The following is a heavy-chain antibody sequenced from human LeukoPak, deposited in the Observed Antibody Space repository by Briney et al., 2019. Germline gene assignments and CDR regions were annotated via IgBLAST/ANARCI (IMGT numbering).Heavy chain of an antibody. J-gene: IGHJ4*02. Sequence: SETLSLTCAVSGVSINSHYWSWIRQPPGPGLEWIGYIYYSGSTNYNPSLKSRVTISVDTSKNQFSLKLTSVTAADTAVYYCARSSGTHLDYWGQGTLVTVSS. CDR2: IYYSGST. V-gene: IGHV4-59*08. CDR3: ARSSGTHLDY. D-gene: IGHD1-26*01. CDR1: GVSINSHY.